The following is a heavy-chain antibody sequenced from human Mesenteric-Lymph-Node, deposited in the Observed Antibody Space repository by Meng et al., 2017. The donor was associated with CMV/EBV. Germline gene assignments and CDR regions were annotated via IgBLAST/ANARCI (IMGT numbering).Heavy chain of an antibody. Sequence: GESLKISCVASGLTISDHYMSWIRQAPGKGLEWISYISSRGVTISYADSVKGRFTISRDNAKNSLYLQMNSLRTEDTALYYCAKDKEYYDSSLAFDIWGQGTMVTVSS. CDR3: AKDKEYYDSSLAFDI. D-gene: IGHD3-22*01. V-gene: IGHV3-11*01. CDR2: ISSRGVTI. CDR1: GLTISDHY. J-gene: IGHJ3*02.